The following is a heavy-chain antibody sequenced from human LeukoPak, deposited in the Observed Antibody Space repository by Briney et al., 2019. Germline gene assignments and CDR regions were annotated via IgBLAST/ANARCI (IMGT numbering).Heavy chain of an antibody. D-gene: IGHD3-22*01. CDR1: GYTFTSYG. CDR2: ISAYNGNT. V-gene: IGHV1-18*01. Sequence: ASVKVSCKASGYTFTSYGISWVRQAPGQGLEWMGWISAYNGNTNYAQKLQGRVTMTTDTSTSTAYMELRSLRSDDTAVYYCARLPIGYYDSSGTDAFDIWGQGTMVTVSS. J-gene: IGHJ3*02. CDR3: ARLPIGYYDSSGTDAFDI.